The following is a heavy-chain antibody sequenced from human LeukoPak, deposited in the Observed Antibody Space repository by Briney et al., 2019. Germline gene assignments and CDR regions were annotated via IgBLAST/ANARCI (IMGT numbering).Heavy chain of an antibody. Sequence: GGSLRLSCAASGFTFSNYAMSWVRQAPGKGLEWVSVISGLGGSTYYADSVKDRFAISRDNSKSTLWLQMNSLRADDTAIYYCARDVEARISAAGTFDYWGQGSLVTVSS. D-gene: IGHD6-13*01. CDR1: GFTFSNYA. J-gene: IGHJ4*02. CDR3: ARDVEARISAAGTFDY. V-gene: IGHV3-23*01. CDR2: ISGLGGST.